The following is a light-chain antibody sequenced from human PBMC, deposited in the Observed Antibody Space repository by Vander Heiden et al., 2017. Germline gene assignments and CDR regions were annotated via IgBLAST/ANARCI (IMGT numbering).Light chain of an antibody. CDR1: QSISSW. CDR2: DAS. V-gene: IGKV1-5*01. Sequence: IQITQSPSTLSASVGDRVTITCRASQSISSWLAWYQQKPGKAPKLLIYDASSLQSGVPSRFSGSGSGTYFSLTISSLQSDDFATYYCQQYNRYSRTFGQGTKVEIK. CDR3: QQYNRYSRT. J-gene: IGKJ1*01.